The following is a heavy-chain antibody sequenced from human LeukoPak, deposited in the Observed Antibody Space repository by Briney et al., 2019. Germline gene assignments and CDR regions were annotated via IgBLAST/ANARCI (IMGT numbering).Heavy chain of an antibody. J-gene: IGHJ5*02. D-gene: IGHD3-10*01. CDR3: AREYYYASGTYWNWFDP. CDR2: IYSGGST. CDR1: GFTVSSNY. Sequence: PGRSLRLSCAASGFTVSSNYMSWVRQAPGKGLEWVSTIYSGGSTYYADSVRDRFTISRDNSKNTVYLQMNSLRAEDTAVYHCAREYYYASGTYWNWFDPWGQGTLVTVSS. V-gene: IGHV3-66*01.